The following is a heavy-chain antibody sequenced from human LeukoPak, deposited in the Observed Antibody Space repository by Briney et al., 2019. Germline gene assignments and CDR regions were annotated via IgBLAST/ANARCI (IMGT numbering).Heavy chain of an antibody. CDR3: ARQLRPYYFDY. D-gene: IGHD4-17*01. Sequence: WIRQPPGKGLEWIGSIYYSGSTYYNPSLKSRVTISVDTSKNQFSLKLSSVTAADTAVYYCARQLRPYYFDYWGQGTLVTVSS. J-gene: IGHJ4*02. CDR2: IYYSGST. V-gene: IGHV4-39*01.